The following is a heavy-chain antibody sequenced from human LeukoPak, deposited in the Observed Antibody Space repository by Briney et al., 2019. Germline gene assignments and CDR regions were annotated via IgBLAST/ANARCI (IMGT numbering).Heavy chain of an antibody. Sequence: PSETLSLTCTVSGGSISTYYWGWIRQPPGNGLEWIGTIYYSGNTYYNPSLKSRLTISVDTSKNQFSLKLRSVTAADTALYYCASTSPKYYYESSGYSSLFDNWGQGTLVTVSS. CDR3: ASTSPKYYYESSGYSSLFDN. CDR2: IYYSGNT. CDR1: GGSISTYY. V-gene: IGHV4-39*07. J-gene: IGHJ4*02. D-gene: IGHD3-22*01.